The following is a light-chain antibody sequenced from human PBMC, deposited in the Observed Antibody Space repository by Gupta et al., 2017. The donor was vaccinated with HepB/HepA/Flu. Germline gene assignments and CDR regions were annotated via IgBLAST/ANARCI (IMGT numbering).Light chain of an antibody. CDR2: AAS. J-gene: IGKJ3*01. V-gene: IGKV1-39*01. CDR3: QHCYTFLT. Sequence: DIQMTQSPSSLSASVGDRVTITCRASQSISSYLNWYQQKPGKAPKLMIHAASRGQSRGPQRFSGRGYVRDFTLTSSTPRHKAFASFYLQHCYTFLTSGHGTKVDIK. CDR1: QSISSY.